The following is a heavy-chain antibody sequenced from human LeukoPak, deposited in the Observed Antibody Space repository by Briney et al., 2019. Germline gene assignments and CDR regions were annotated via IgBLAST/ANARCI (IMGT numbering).Heavy chain of an antibody. Sequence: GGSLRLSCAASGFTFSNYWMHWVRQAPGKGLVWVSRIKSDGSSTNYADSVKGRFTISRDNAKNTLYLQMNSLRAEDTAMYYCTRTLVGGNRAFDIWGQGTMATVSS. CDR1: GFTFSNYW. J-gene: IGHJ3*02. CDR2: IKSDGSST. V-gene: IGHV3-74*01. CDR3: TRTLVGGNRAFDI. D-gene: IGHD4/OR15-4a*01.